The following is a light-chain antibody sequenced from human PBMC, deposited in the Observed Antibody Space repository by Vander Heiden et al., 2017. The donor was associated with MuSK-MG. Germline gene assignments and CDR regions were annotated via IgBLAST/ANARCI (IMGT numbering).Light chain of an antibody. Sequence: IHITQSPSSLSSSVGDRVTITCQASQDISNYLNWYQQKPVKAPKLLISDASNLETGVPSRLSGSASGTDFTFTISILHPVDVTTYYCQHYDSLRSTFGQGTKLEMK. V-gene: IGKV1-33*01. CDR1: QDISNY. J-gene: IGKJ2*01. CDR2: DAS. CDR3: QHYDSLRST.